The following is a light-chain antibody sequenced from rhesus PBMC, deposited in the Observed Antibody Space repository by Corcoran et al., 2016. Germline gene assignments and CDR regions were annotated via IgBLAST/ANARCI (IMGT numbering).Light chain of an antibody. V-gene: IGKV1-22*01. Sequence: DIQMTQSPSSLSASVGDTVTITCRASQGISIWLAWYQQKPGKAPNLLIYKASGLQSGVPSRFSGSGAGTDFTLTISSLQSEDFATYYCQRYDSRPLPFGGGTKVGIK. CDR3: QRYDSRPLP. J-gene: IGKJ4*01. CDR1: QGISIW. CDR2: KAS.